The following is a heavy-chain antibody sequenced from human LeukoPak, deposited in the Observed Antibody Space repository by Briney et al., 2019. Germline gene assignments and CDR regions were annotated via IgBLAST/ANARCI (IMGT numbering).Heavy chain of an antibody. CDR2: ISSSGSTI. Sequence: GGSLRLSCAASGFTFSSYEMNWVRQAPGKGLEWVSYISSSGSTIYYADSVKGRFTISRDNAKNSLYLQMNSLRAEDTAVYYCARDGGPGYSSSWYLYWGQGTLVTVSS. J-gene: IGHJ4*02. V-gene: IGHV3-48*03. CDR3: ARDGGPGYSSSWYLY. D-gene: IGHD6-13*01. CDR1: GFTFSSYE.